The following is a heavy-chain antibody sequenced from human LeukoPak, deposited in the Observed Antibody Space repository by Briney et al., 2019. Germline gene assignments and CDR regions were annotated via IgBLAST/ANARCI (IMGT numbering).Heavy chain of an antibody. CDR3: AKGGRITMVRGVTLGAFDI. Sequence: GGSLRLSCAASGFTFSSYSMNWVRQAPGKGLEWVSSISSSSSYIYYADSVKGRFTISRDNSKNTLYLQMNSLRAEDTAVYYCAKGGRITMVRGVTLGAFDIWGQGTMVTVSS. J-gene: IGHJ3*02. D-gene: IGHD3-10*01. CDR1: GFTFSSYS. CDR2: ISSSSSYI. V-gene: IGHV3-21*04.